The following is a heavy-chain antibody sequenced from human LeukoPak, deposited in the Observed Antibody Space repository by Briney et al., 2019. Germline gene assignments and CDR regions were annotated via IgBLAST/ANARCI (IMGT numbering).Heavy chain of an antibody. CDR3: AKGSDFWSGYRPPGWFDP. Sequence: NPGGSLRLSCAASGFTFSSYAMSWVRQAPGKGLEWVSAISGSGGSTYYADSVKGRFTISRDNSKNTLYLQMNSLRAEDTAVYYCAKGSDFWSGYRPPGWFDPWGQGTLVTVSS. J-gene: IGHJ5*02. CDR2: ISGSGGST. V-gene: IGHV3-23*01. D-gene: IGHD3-3*01. CDR1: GFTFSSYA.